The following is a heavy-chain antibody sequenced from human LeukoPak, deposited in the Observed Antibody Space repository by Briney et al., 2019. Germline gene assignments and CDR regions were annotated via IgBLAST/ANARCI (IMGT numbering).Heavy chain of an antibody. CDR2: ITSSGSSI. J-gene: IGHJ3*01. D-gene: IGHD6-13*01. CDR1: GFTFSVHF. V-gene: IGHV3-21*01. Sequence: GGSLRLSCVASGFTFSVHFMNWVRQAPGKGLEWVSSITSSGSSIYSADSLKGRFTISRDNAKNTLYLQINSLRPEDTAVYYCARERYSRASHDALDLWGQGTMVTVSS. CDR3: ARERYSRASHDALDL.